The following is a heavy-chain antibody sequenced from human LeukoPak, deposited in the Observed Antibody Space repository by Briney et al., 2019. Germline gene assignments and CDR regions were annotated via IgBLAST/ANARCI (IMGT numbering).Heavy chain of an antibody. D-gene: IGHD4-23*01. J-gene: IGHJ4*02. V-gene: IGHV3-30-3*01. CDR3: ASYGGPTDDIDY. CDR2: ISYDGSNK. CDR1: GFTFSSYA. Sequence: GGSLRLSCAASGFTFSSYAMHWVRQAPGKGLEWVAVISYDGSNKYYADSVKGRFTISRDNSKNTLYLQMNSLRAEGTAVYYCASYGGPTDDIDYWGQGTLVTVSS.